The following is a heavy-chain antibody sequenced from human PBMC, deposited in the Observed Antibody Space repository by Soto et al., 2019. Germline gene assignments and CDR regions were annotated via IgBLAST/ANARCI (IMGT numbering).Heavy chain of an antibody. J-gene: IGHJ5*02. CDR2: IYSGGTT. V-gene: IGHV3-66*01. CDR1: GFTVSSNY. D-gene: IGHD3-22*01. CDR3: ARNGDSSDYRGWFDP. Sequence: EVQLVESGGGLVQPGGSLRLSCAASGFTVSSNYMSWVRQAPGKGLEWVSVIYSGGTTYYADSVKGRFTISRDNSKNTLYLQMNSLRAEDTAVYYCARNGDSSDYRGWFDPWGHGTLVNVSS.